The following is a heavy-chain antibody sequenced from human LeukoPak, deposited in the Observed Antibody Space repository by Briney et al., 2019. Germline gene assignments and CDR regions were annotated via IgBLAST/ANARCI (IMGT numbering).Heavy chain of an antibody. CDR2: INLDGTET. D-gene: IGHD2-21*02. CDR1: GFTFRINW. CDR3: VREVTVTSYFDY. Sequence: GGSLRLSCTASGFTFRINWMHWVRQAPGKGLIWVSRINLDGTETTYADSVKGRFTISRDNAKNTLYLQMNSLRAEDTAVYYCVREVTVTSYFDYWGQGILVTVSS. V-gene: IGHV3-74*01. J-gene: IGHJ4*02.